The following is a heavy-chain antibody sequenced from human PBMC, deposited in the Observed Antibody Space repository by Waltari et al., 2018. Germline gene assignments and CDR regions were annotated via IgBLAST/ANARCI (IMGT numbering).Heavy chain of an antibody. J-gene: IGHJ4*02. CDR2: IYSSGST. CDR1: GFSISSLD. V-gene: IGHV4-59*01. D-gene: IGHD1-26*01. Sequence: QVQLQESGPGLVKPSETLSLTCTVSGFSISSLDWSWIRQPPGKGLEWIWYIYSSGSTYYNPSLQSRVTISVDTSKSHVSLTLTSVTAADTAVYYCARVRYSGNYYYFDSWGRGTLVTVSS. CDR3: ARVRYSGNYYYFDS.